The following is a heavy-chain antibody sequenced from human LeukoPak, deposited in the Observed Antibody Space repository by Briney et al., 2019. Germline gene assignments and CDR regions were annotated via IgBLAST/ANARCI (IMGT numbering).Heavy chain of an antibody. J-gene: IGHJ4*02. V-gene: IGHV3-53*01. Sequence: GGSLRLSCEVSGFSVTTSYMSWVRQAPGKGLEWVSVIYSGGSTYYADSVKGRFTISRDNSKNTLYLQMNSLRAEDTAVYYCAKIYGDYAFDYWGQGTLVTVSS. CDR2: IYSGGST. CDR3: AKIYGDYAFDY. CDR1: GFSVTTSY. D-gene: IGHD4-17*01.